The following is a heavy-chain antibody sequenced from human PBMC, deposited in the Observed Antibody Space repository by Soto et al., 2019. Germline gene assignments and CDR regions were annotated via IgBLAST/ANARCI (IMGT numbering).Heavy chain of an antibody. CDR2: IFYSGST. CDR3: ARYDAESGSNKIDP. Sequence: QVQLQESGPGLVKPSETLSVTCTVSGGSVSSRSHFWSWIRQPPGGGLQWIGYIFYSGSTNYNPSLMSRATLSVDTSRNQFSLRLTSVTAADTAFYYCARYDAESGSNKIDPWGQGTLVTVSS. D-gene: IGHD5-12*01. J-gene: IGHJ5*02. CDR1: GGSVSSRSHF. V-gene: IGHV4-61*01.